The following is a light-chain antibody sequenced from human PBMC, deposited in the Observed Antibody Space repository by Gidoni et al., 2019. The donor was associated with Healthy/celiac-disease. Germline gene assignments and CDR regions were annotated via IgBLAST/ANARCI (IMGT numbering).Light chain of an antibody. Sequence: EIVFTQSPATLSLSPGERATLSCRASQSVSSSYLAGYQQKPGQAPRLRIYGASSRATGIPDRLSGSGSGTDFTLTISRLEPEDFAVYYCQKYGSSPYTFGQGTKLEIK. V-gene: IGKV3-20*01. CDR3: QKYGSSPYT. CDR1: QSVSSSY. CDR2: GAS. J-gene: IGKJ2*01.